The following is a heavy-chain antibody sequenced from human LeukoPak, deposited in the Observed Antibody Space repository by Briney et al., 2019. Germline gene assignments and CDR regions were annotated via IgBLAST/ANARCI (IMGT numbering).Heavy chain of an antibody. CDR1: GFTFSSHR. D-gene: IGHD2-15*01. Sequence: GGSLRLSCAASGFTFSSHRMNWVRQAPGKGLEWVANIREDGTEIYYMDSVKGRFTISRDNAKNSLYPQMNSLRAEDTAVYYCARGVYSIDYWGQGTLVTVSS. CDR3: ARGVYSIDY. CDR2: IREDGTEI. J-gene: IGHJ4*02. V-gene: IGHV3-7*01.